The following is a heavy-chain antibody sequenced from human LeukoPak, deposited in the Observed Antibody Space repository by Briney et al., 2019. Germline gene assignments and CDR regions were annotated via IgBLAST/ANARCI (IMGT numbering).Heavy chain of an antibody. CDR1: GFTFSSYS. CDR2: ISSSSSYI. CDR3: ARVGMGDIVVVPAAS. D-gene: IGHD2-2*01. Sequence: GGSLRLSCAASGFTFSSYSMSWVRQAPGKGLEWVSSISSSSSYIYYADSVKGRFTISRDNAKNSLYLQMNSLRAEDTAVYYCARVGMGDIVVVPAASWGQGTLVTVSS. J-gene: IGHJ4*02. V-gene: IGHV3-21*01.